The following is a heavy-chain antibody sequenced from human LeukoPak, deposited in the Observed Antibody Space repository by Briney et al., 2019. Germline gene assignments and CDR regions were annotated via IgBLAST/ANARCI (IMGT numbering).Heavy chain of an antibody. CDR1: GNSTSSGDYY. Sequence: SETLSLTCTVSGNSTSSGDYYWSWIRQPAGKGLEWIGRIYTSGSTTYNPSLKSRVTISGDTSENQFSLRLSSVTAADTAVYYCARASYSYDISGWVPFDYWGQGTLVTVSS. V-gene: IGHV4-61*02. J-gene: IGHJ4*02. D-gene: IGHD3-22*01. CDR3: ARASYSYDISGWVPFDY. CDR2: IYTSGST.